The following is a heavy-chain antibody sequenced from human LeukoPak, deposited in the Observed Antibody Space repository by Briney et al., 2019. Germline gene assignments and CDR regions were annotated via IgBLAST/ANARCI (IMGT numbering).Heavy chain of an antibody. V-gene: IGHV3-48*03. CDR3: AIDRYHDILTGFFDY. Sequence: HSGGSLRLSCAASGFTFSSYDMNWVRQAPGKGLEWVSYISSSSSSRYYADSVKGRFTISRDNAKNSLYLQMNSLRAEDTAVYYCAIDRYHDILTGFFDYWGQVTLVTVSS. D-gene: IGHD3-9*01. CDR2: ISSSSSSR. CDR1: GFTFSSYD. J-gene: IGHJ4*02.